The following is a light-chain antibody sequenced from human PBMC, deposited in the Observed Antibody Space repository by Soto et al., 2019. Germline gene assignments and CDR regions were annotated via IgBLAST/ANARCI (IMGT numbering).Light chain of an antibody. V-gene: IGKV1D-12*01. CDR1: QAISTW. J-gene: IGKJ1*01. CDR2: AAS. CDR3: QQANSFPRT. Sequence: DIQMTQSPSSVSASVGDRVTITCRASQAISTWLAWYQQKPGKAPKLLIYAASNLQTGVPSRFSGSGSCTDFTLTISSLQPEYFATYYCQQANSFPRTLGQGTKVEIK.